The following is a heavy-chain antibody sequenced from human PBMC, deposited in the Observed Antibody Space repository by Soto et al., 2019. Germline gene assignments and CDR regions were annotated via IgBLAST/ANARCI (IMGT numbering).Heavy chain of an antibody. D-gene: IGHD2-2*01. CDR3: ARPRGTTPAVWYFDL. V-gene: IGHV4-59*08. J-gene: IGHJ2*01. CDR1: GDYISSHY. Sequence: QVQLQESGPGLVKPSETLSLTCTVSGDYISSHYWSWIRQPPGKGLEWIGYVYNSGKTESKPSIKSRVTISMDTSKNQISLSLTSATASDTAGYYCARPRGTTPAVWYFDLWGRGTLVTVSS. CDR2: VYNSGKT.